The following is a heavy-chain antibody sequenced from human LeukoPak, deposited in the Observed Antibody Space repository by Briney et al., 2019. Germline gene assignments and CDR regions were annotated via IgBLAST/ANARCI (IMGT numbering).Heavy chain of an antibody. D-gene: IGHD3-22*01. J-gene: IGHJ4*02. CDR3: ARGVVILDY. Sequence: SETLSLTCTVSGGSNSSSSYYWGWIRQPPGKGLEGIGSIYYSGSTYYNPSLKSRVTISVDTSKNQFPLKLSSVTAADTAVYYCARGVVILDYWGQGTLVTVSS. V-gene: IGHV4-39*06. CDR1: GGSNSSSSYY. CDR2: IYYSGST.